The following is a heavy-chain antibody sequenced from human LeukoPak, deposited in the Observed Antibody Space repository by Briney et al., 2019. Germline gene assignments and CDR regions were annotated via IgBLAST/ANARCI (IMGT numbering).Heavy chain of an antibody. V-gene: IGHV4-30-2*01. CDR1: GGSISSGGYY. J-gene: IGHJ4*02. D-gene: IGHD1-26*01. CDR2: IYHSGST. CDR3: ARARSGSYFYFDY. Sequence: SETLSLTCTVSGGSISSGGYYWSWIRQPPGKGLEWIGYIYHSGSTYYNPSLKSRVTISVDRSKNQFSLKLSSVTAADTAVYYCARARSGSYFYFDYWGQGTLVTVSS.